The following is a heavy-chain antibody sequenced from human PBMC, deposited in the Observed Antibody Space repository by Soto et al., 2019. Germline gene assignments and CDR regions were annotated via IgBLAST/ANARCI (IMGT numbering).Heavy chain of an antibody. CDR2: INGDGSQI. Sequence: WGSLRLSCVASGFTCSNYWMTWLRQAPGKGLEWVAHINGDGSQISYVDSVKGRFTISRDNAESSLYLQMNSLRVEDTAVYCCARHGDYCCAYWGQGILVTFSS. CDR1: GFTCSNYW. D-gene: IGHD2-21*02. J-gene: IGHJ4*02. CDR3: ARHGDYCCAY. V-gene: IGHV3-7*03.